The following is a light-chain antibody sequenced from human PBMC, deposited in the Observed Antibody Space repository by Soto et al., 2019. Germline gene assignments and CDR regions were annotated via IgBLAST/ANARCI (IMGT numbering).Light chain of an antibody. V-gene: IGLV2-14*01. CDR3: CSYTSSSTYV. CDR2: EVS. CDR1: SSDFGGYNF. J-gene: IGLJ1*01. Sequence: QSFLTQPASVSGSPGQSITISCTGTSSDFGGYNFVSWYQPHPGKAPKLIIYEVSDRPSGVSSRFSGSKSGNTASLTISGLQAEDEADYFCCSYTSSSTYVLGTGTKV.